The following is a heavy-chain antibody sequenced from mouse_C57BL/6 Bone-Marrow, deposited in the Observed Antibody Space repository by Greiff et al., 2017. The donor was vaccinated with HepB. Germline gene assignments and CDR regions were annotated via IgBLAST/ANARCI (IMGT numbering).Heavy chain of an antibody. V-gene: IGHV1-82*01. Sequence: VKLQESGPELVKPGASVKISCKASGYAFSSSWMNWVKQRPGKGLEWIGRIYPGDGDTNYNGKFKGKATLTADKSSSTAYMQLSSLTSEDSAVYFCARVASDYWGQGTTLTVSS. CDR1: GYAFSSSW. CDR3: ARVASDY. CDR2: IYPGDGDT. J-gene: IGHJ2*01. D-gene: IGHD6-1*01.